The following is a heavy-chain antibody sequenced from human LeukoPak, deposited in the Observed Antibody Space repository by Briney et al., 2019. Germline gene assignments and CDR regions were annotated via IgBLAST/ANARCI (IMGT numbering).Heavy chain of an antibody. D-gene: IGHD3-16*01. CDR2: ISSSSSYI. CDR1: GFTFSSYS. V-gene: IGHV3-21*04. J-gene: IGHJ4*02. Sequence: PGGSLRLSCAASGFTFSSYSMNWVRQAPGKGLEWVSSISSSSSYIYYADSVKGRFTISRDNAKNSLYLQMNSLRADDTAVYYCAKPLYDYVWDHWGQGTLVTVSS. CDR3: AKPLYDYVWDH.